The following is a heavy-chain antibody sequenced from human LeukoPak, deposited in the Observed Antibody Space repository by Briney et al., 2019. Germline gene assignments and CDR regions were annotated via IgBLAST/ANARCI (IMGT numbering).Heavy chain of an antibody. V-gene: IGHV3-30*03. CDR2: ISYDGSNK. CDR3: ARNLLAAPGMDV. CDR1: GFTFSSYG. J-gene: IGHJ6*02. D-gene: IGHD6-19*01. Sequence: GGSLRLSCAASGFTFSSYGMHWVRQAPGKGLEWVAVISYDGSNKYYADSVKGRFTISRDNSKNTLYLQMNSLRAEDTAVYYCARNLLAAPGMDVWGQGTTVTVSS.